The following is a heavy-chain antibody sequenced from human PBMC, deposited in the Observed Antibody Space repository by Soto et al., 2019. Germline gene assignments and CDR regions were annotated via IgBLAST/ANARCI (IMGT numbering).Heavy chain of an antibody. CDR3: ARGFNDYVWGSYRYTGYFDY. J-gene: IGHJ4*02. Sequence: QVQLVQSGAEVKKPGSSVKVSCKASGGTFSSYAISWVRQAPGQGLEWMGGIIPIFGTANYAQKFQGRVTITADESTSTAYMELSSLRSEDTAVYYCARGFNDYVWGSYRYTGYFDYWGQGTLVTVSS. D-gene: IGHD3-16*02. V-gene: IGHV1-69*01. CDR2: IIPIFGTA. CDR1: GGTFSSYA.